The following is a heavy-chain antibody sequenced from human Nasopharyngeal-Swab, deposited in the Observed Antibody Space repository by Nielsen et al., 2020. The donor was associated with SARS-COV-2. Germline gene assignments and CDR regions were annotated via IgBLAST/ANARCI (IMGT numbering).Heavy chain of an antibody. CDR3: ARGGSGGVVAAVSAFDI. CDR2: IIPIFGTA. D-gene: IGHD2-15*01. CDR1: GGTFSSYA. Sequence: SVKVSCKASGGTFSSYAISWVRQAPGQGLEWMGGIIPIFGTANYAQKFQGRVTITADESTSTAYMELSSLRSEDTAVYYCARGGSGGVVAAVSAFDIWGQGTMVTVSS. J-gene: IGHJ3*02. V-gene: IGHV1-69*13.